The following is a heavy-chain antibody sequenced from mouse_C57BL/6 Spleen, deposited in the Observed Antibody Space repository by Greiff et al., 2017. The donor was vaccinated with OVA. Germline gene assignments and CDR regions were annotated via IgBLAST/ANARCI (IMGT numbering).Heavy chain of an antibody. J-gene: IGHJ3*01. CDR3: TTFYCSSSSWFAY. CDR2: IDPENGGT. Sequence: QVQLQQSGAELVRPGASVTLSCKASGYTFTDYEMHWVKQTPVHGLEWIGAIDPENGGTAYNQKFKGKAILTADKSSSTASMELRSLTSEDSAVYYCTTFYCSSSSWFAYWGQGTLVTVSA. D-gene: IGHD1-1*01. V-gene: IGHV1-15*01. CDR1: GYTFTDYE.